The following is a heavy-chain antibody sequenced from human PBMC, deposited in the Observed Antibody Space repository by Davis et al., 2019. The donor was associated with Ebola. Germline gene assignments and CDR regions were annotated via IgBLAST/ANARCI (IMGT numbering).Heavy chain of an antibody. V-gene: IGHV3-74*01. CDR2: IKTHESDT. CDR1: GFTFSSYW. D-gene: IGHD2/OR15-2a*01. J-gene: IGHJ6*03. Sequence: HTGGSLRLSCAASGFTFSSYWMHWVRQAPGKGLVWVSRIKTHESDTTYADSVKGRFTISRDNTKNTLYLQMSSLRAEDTAVYYCVREGAVFSPTYLNLWGKGTTVTVSS. CDR3: VREGAVFSPTYLNL.